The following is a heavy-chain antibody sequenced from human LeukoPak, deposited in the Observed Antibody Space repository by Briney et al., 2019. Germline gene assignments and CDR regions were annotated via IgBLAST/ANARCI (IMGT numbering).Heavy chain of an antibody. D-gene: IGHD4-11*01. CDR2: INHSGST. CDR3: ARGNYASEFDY. J-gene: IGHJ4*02. Sequence: SETLSLTCAVYGGSFSGYYWSWIRQPPGKGLEWIGEINHSGSTNYNPSLKSRVTISVDTSKNQFSLKLSSVTAADTAVYYCARGNYASEFDYWGQGTLATVSS. CDR1: GGSFSGYY. V-gene: IGHV4-34*01.